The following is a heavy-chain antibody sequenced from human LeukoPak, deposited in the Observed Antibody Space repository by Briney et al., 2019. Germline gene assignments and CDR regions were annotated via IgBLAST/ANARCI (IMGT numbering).Heavy chain of an antibody. D-gene: IGHD3-9*01. CDR2: INSDGSST. Sequence: GGSLRLSCAASGFTFSSYWMHWVRQAPGKGLVWVSRINSDGSSTSYADSVKGRFTISRDNAKNTLYLQMNSLRAEDTAVYYCARSDTSPPRYYYFDYWGQGTLVTVSS. V-gene: IGHV3-74*01. J-gene: IGHJ4*02. CDR3: ARSDTSPPRYYYFDY. CDR1: GFTFSSYW.